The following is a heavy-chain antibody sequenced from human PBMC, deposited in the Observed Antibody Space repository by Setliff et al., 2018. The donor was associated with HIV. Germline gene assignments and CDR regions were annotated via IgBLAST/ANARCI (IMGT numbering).Heavy chain of an antibody. J-gene: IGHJ5*02. V-gene: IGHV7-4-1*01. Sequence: ASVKVSCKASGYTFINYAMNWVRQAPGQGLEWMGWINTQTGSPTYAQAFTGRFVFSVDTSVTTAYLQIGGLKADDTAVYYCARALYGDYGGDLNWLDPWGQGTLVTVSS. CDR1: GYTFINYA. D-gene: IGHD4-17*01. CDR3: ARALYGDYGGDLNWLDP. CDR2: INTQTGSP.